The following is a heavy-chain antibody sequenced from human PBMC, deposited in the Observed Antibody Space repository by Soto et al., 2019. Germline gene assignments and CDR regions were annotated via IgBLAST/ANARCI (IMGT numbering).Heavy chain of an antibody. CDR1: GGTFSSYA. D-gene: IGHD3-3*01. Sequence: SVKVSCKASGGTFSSYAISWVRQAPGQGLEWMGGIIPIFGTANYAQKFQGRVTITADESTSTAYMELSSLRSEDTAVYYCARGNYDFWSGTHYYYYYGMDVWGQGTTVTVSS. J-gene: IGHJ6*02. CDR2: IIPIFGTA. CDR3: ARGNYDFWSGTHYYYYYGMDV. V-gene: IGHV1-69*13.